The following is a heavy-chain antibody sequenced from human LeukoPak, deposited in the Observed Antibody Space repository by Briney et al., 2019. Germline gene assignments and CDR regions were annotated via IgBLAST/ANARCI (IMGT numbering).Heavy chain of an antibody. CDR2: IYYSGST. CDR3: AFSGVDYGGNSWTY. Sequence: SETLSLTCTVSGGSISSGGYYWSWIRQHPGKGLEWIGYIYYSGSTYYNPSLKSRVTISVDTSNNQFSLRLSSVTAADTAVYYCAFSGVDYGGNSWTYWGQGTLVTVSS. CDR1: GGSISSGGYY. D-gene: IGHD4-23*01. V-gene: IGHV4-31*03. J-gene: IGHJ4*02.